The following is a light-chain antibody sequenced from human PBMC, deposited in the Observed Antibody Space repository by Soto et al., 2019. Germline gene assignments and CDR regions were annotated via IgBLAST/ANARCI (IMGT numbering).Light chain of an antibody. Sequence: EIVMTQSPATLSVSPGERATLSCRASQSVSSNLAWYQQKPVQAPRLLIYGASTRATGIPARFSGSGSGTEFTLTISSMQSEDFAVYYCQQYNNWPLTFGPGNKV. V-gene: IGKV3-15*01. J-gene: IGKJ1*01. CDR1: QSVSSN. CDR3: QQYNNWPLT. CDR2: GAS.